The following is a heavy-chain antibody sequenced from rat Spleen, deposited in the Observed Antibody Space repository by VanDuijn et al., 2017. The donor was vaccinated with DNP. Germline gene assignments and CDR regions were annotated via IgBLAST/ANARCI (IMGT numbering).Heavy chain of an antibody. CDR3: ARWGVPGYFDY. CDR2: INTGSGGT. V-gene: IGHV1-43*01. CDR1: GYTFTNSY. J-gene: IGHJ2*01. D-gene: IGHD4-4*01. Sequence: QIQLQQSGAELAKPGSSVKISCKASGYTFTNSYMGWIKQTTGQGLDFIGYINTGSGGTNYNENFRGKATLTVDKSSSTAFMQLRSLTPDDSAVYYCARWGVPGYFDYWGQGVMVTVSS.